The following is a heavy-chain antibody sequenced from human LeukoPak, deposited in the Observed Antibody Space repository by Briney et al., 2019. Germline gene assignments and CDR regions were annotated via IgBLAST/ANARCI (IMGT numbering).Heavy chain of an antibody. V-gene: IGHV3-7*01. CDR2: IKYDGYEE. J-gene: IGHJ4*02. CDR1: GFTFSRFW. Sequence: PGGSLRLSCAASGFTFSRFWMSWMRQAPGKGLEWVANIKYDGYEEYYVDSVKGRFTISRDNAKNSLCLQLNSLRVEDTAVYYCKSGGAAPGSFDYWGQGTLVTVSP. D-gene: IGHD2-8*02. CDR3: KSGGAAPGSFDY.